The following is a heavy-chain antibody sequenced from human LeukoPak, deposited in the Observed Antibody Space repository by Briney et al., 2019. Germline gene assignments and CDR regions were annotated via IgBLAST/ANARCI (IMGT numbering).Heavy chain of an antibody. CDR2: SRNKANSYTT. Sequence: GGSVRLSCAASGFTFSDHYMDWVRQTPGKGLEWVGRSRNKANSYTTEYAASVKGRFTISRDDSKNSLSLQMNSLKTDDTAVYYCARASRSGSYFFYWGQGTLVTVSS. J-gene: IGHJ4*02. V-gene: IGHV3-72*01. CDR1: GFTFSDHY. CDR3: ARASRSGSYFFY. D-gene: IGHD1-26*01.